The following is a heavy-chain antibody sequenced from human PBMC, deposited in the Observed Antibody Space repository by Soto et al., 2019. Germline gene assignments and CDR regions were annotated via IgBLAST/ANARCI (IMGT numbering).Heavy chain of an antibody. D-gene: IGHD6-19*01. J-gene: IGHJ4*02. V-gene: IGHV5-51*01. CDR3: ARYSSGWPYYLEY. CDR1: GYSFTSYW. CDR2: IYLSDSET. Sequence: GESLKISCKGSGYSFTSYWIAWSRQMPGKGLEWMGIIYLSDSETRYSPSFQGRVTISADKSISTAYLQWSSLKASDTAMYYCARYSSGWPYYLEYWGQGTMVTVSS.